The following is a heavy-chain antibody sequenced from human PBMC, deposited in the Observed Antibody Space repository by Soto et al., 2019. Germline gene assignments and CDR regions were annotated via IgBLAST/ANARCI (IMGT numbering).Heavy chain of an antibody. CDR1: GFTFNSYS. CDR3: TRAFGSGWYRAPDY. V-gene: IGHV3-48*02. J-gene: IGHJ4*02. D-gene: IGHD6-19*01. CDR2: ISDSGRSI. Sequence: EVQLVESGGDLVQPGGSLRLSCAASGFTFNSYSMNWVRQAPGKGLEWVSYISDSGRSIYYADSVKGRFTISRDNAKNSVYLQMNSLREEDTAVYYCTRAFGSGWYRAPDYWGQGTLVTVSS.